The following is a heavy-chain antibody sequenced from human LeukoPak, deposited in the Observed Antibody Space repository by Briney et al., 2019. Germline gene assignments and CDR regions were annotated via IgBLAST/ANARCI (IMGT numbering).Heavy chain of an antibody. CDR3: ASLYCSSTSCYLFH. J-gene: IGHJ4*02. D-gene: IGHD2-2*01. CDR2: IYYSGST. Sequence: SETLSLTCTVSGGSISSYYWSWIRQTPGKGLEWIGYIYYSGSTNYNPSLKSRVNISVDTSKNQFSLKLSSVTAADTALYYCASLYCSSTSCYLFHWGQGTLVTVSS. CDR1: GGSISSYY. V-gene: IGHV4-59*08.